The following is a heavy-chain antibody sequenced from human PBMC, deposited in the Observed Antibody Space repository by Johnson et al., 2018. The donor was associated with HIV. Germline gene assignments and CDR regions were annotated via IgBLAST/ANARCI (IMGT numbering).Heavy chain of an antibody. V-gene: IGHV3-23*04. CDR2: ISGSGGST. Sequence: VQLVESGGGVVQPGRSLRLSCSASGFTFSSYAMHWVRQAPGKGLEWVSAISGSGGSTYYADSVKGRSTISRDNSKNTLYLQMNSLRAEDTAVYYCAKDSERITIFGVVIEFNTNDAFDIWGQGTMVTVSS. CDR1: GFTFSSYA. D-gene: IGHD3-3*01. CDR3: AKDSERITIFGVVIEFNTNDAFDI. J-gene: IGHJ3*02.